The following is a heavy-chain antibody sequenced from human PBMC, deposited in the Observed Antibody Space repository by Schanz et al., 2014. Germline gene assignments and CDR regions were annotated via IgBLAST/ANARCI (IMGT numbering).Heavy chain of an antibody. CDR3: AKVAEEGPHINNWGGDYFDF. J-gene: IGHJ4*02. CDR2: FDLEQGQT. D-gene: IGHD3-16*01. CDR1: GYRVRDVS. Sequence: QVDLIQTGAEVGKPGASVKVSCKVSGYRVRDVSIHWVRAVPGRGLQWLGGFDLEQGQTIYAHEFQGRVTMTRDTSATTAYMELSSLTSEDTAVYYCAKVAEEGPHINNWGGDYFDFWGQGTLVTVSS. V-gene: IGHV1-24*01.